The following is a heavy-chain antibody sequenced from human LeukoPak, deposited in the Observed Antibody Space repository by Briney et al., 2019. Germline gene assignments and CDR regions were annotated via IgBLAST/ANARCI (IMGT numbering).Heavy chain of an antibody. Sequence: GGSLRLSCAASGFAFGGSGMHWVRQAPGKGLEWVAVISYDGSNKFYADSVKGRFTISRDNSKNTLYLQMNSLRAEDTAVYYCATDVSGSYYFDYWGQGTLVTVSS. CDR2: ISYDGSNK. CDR3: ATDVSGSYYFDY. CDR1: GFAFGGSG. D-gene: IGHD1-26*01. J-gene: IGHJ4*02. V-gene: IGHV3-30*03.